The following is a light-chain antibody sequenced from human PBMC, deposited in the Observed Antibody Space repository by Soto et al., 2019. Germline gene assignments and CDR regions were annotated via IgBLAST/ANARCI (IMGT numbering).Light chain of an antibody. CDR2: GAS. CDR1: QSVSNNY. V-gene: IGKV3-20*01. CDR3: QQYGSSGT. J-gene: IGKJ1*01. Sequence: EIVSTQSPGTLSLSPGERATLSCRASQSVSNNYLAWYQQKPGPAPRLLIYGASNRATGIPDRFSGSGSGTDFTLTIRRLEPEDFAVYYCQQYGSSGTFGQGTKVDIK.